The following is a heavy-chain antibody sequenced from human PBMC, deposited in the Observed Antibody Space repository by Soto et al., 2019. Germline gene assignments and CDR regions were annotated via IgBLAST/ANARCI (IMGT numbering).Heavy chain of an antibody. Sequence: PSETLSLTCTVSGGSISSSSYYWGWIRQPPGKGLEWIGSIYYSGSTYYNPSLKSRVTIFVDTSKIQFSLQLSSVTTADTAVYYCARPHRMSDAFDIWSQGTMVTVSS. J-gene: IGHJ3*02. CDR2: IYYSGST. CDR3: ARPHRMSDAFDI. V-gene: IGHV4-39*01. CDR1: GGSISSSSYY.